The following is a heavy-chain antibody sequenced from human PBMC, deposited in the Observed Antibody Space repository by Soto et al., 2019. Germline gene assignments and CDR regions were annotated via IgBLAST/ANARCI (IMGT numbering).Heavy chain of an antibody. D-gene: IGHD5-12*01. Sequence: QVQLVQSGAEVKKPGASVKVSYKASGYTFTSYGISWVRQAPGQGLEWMGWISAYNGNTNYAQKLQGRVTMTTDTSTSTAYMELRSLSSDDTAVYYCAGTRGYSGYDPEYYYYYIDVWGKGTTVTVSS. J-gene: IGHJ6*03. CDR1: GYTFTSYG. CDR2: ISAYNGNT. CDR3: AGTRGYSGYDPEYYYYYIDV. V-gene: IGHV1-18*01.